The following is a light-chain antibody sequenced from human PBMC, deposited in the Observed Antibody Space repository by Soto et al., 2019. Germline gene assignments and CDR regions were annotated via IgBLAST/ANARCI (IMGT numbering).Light chain of an antibody. J-gene: IGKJ1*01. CDR1: QSVSTSY. V-gene: IGKV3-15*01. CDR3: QQYNNWPGT. Sequence: EIVLTQSPGTLSLSPGERATLSCRASQSVSTSYLAWYQQKPGQAPRLLIYGASTRATGIPARFSGSGSGTEFTLTISSLQSEDVAVYYCQQYNNWPGTFGQGTKVDIK. CDR2: GAS.